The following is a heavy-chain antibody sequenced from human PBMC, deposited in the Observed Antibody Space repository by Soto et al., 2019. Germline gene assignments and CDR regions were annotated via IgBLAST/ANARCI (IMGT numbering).Heavy chain of an antibody. CDR2: ISGSGGST. V-gene: IGHV3-23*01. Sequence: HPGGSLRLSCAASGFTFSSYAMSWVRQAPGKGLEWVSAISGSGGSTYYADSVKGRFTISRDNSKNTLYLQMNSLRAEDTAVYYCAKAEGSGYSSSWTTFDYWGQGTLVT. CDR3: AKAEGSGYSSSWTTFDY. CDR1: GFTFSSYA. J-gene: IGHJ4*02. D-gene: IGHD6-13*01.